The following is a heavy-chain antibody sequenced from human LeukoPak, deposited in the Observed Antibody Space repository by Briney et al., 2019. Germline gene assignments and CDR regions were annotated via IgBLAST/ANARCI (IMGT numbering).Heavy chain of an antibody. V-gene: IGHV1-69*05. CDR3: VRELGILGAFDI. J-gene: IGHJ3*02. CDR2: IIPIFGTA. CDR1: GGTFSSYA. D-gene: IGHD7-27*01. Sequence: SVKVSCKASGGTFSSYAISWVRQAPGQGLEWMRGIIPIFGTANYAQKFQGRVTITTDESTSTAYMGLSSLRSEDTAVYYCVRELGILGAFDIWGPGTMVTVSS.